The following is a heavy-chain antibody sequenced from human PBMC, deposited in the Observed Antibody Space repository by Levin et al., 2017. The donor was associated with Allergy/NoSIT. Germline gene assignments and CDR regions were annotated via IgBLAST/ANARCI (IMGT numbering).Heavy chain of an antibody. CDR3: AKDRTATTGWAPFDY. D-gene: IGHD1-7*01. J-gene: IGHJ4*02. V-gene: IGHV3-23*01. CDR1: GFTFASYA. Sequence: LPGGSLRLSCAASGFTFASYAMNWVRQAPGKGLEWVSAISGSDGTTYYADSVKGRFTISRDNSKRTLYLQMNSLRAEDTAVYYCAKDRTATTGWAPFDYWGQGTLVTVSS. CDR2: ISGSDGTT.